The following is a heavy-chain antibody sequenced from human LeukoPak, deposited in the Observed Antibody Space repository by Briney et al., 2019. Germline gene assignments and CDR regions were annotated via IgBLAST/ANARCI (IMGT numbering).Heavy chain of an antibody. CDR3: TRDFKIMWTPPDY. Sequence: PSETLSLTCAVYGGSFSGYYWSWIRQPPGKGLEWIGEINHSGSTNYNPSLKSRVTISVDTSKNQFSLKLSSVTAADTAVYYCTRDFKIMWTPPDYWGQGTLVTVSS. CDR1: GGSFSGYY. J-gene: IGHJ4*02. CDR2: INHSGST. V-gene: IGHV4-34*01. D-gene: IGHD3-16*01.